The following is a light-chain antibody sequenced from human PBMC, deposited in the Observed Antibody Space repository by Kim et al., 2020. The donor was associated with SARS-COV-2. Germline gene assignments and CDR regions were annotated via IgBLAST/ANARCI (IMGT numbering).Light chain of an antibody. V-gene: IGKV3-11*02. CDR1: QSVSNH. Sequence: SPGERATLSCRASQSVSNHLAYYQQKRPQEPRRLIYYAANRATGIPAGWSSSGGGGKVIPPIISRVEEDDAVYYCWQHYSWPPCTFGGGTKVDIK. CDR2: YAA. CDR3: WQHYSWPPCT. J-gene: IGKJ4*02.